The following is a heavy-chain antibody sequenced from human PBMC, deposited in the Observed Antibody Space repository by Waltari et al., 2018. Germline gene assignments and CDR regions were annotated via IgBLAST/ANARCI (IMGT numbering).Heavy chain of an antibody. Sequence: QVQLQQWGAGLLKPSETLSLTCAVYGGSFSGYYWSWIRQPPGKGLEWIGEINHSGSTNYNPSLKSRVTISVDTSKNQFSLKLSSVTAADTAVYYCARAAAAGGRDYWGQGTLVTVSS. CDR3: ARAAAAGGRDY. CDR2: INHSGST. J-gene: IGHJ4*02. V-gene: IGHV4-34*01. CDR1: GGSFSGYY. D-gene: IGHD6-13*01.